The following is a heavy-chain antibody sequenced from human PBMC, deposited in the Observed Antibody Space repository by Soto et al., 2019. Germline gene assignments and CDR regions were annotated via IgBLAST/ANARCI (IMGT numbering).Heavy chain of an antibody. CDR1: GCTIISYS. Sequence: GASLRLSCAASGCTIISYSMLCVRQAPGKGLEWVAVISYDGSNKYYADSVKGRFTISRDNSKNTLYLQMNSLRAEDTAVYYCARVPAAIDAFDIWGQGTMVTVSS. J-gene: IGHJ3*02. CDR3: ARVPAAIDAFDI. CDR2: ISYDGSNK. V-gene: IGHV3-30-3*01. D-gene: IGHD2-2*01.